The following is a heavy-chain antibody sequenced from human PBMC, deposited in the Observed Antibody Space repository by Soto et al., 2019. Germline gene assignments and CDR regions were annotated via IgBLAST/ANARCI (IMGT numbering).Heavy chain of an antibody. Sequence: QVQLQEAGPGLVRPSETLSLTCTVSGDSISSGDYYWSWIRQSPGKGLEWIGYIYYTGTTYYNPSLESRVTISIDTSKTDFSRKMTSVTAADAAVYYCARVLGTGGLWFDPWGQGTLVNVSS. J-gene: IGHJ5*02. D-gene: IGHD3-16*01. CDR1: GDSISSGDYY. CDR3: ARVLGTGGLWFDP. CDR2: IYYTGTT. V-gene: IGHV4-30-4*08.